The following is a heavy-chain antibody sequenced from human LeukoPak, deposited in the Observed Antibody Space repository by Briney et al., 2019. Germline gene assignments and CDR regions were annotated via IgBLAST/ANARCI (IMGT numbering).Heavy chain of an antibody. J-gene: IGHJ3*02. CDR3: ARMLGATDAFDI. CDR2: IYYSGGT. D-gene: IGHD1-26*01. Sequence: PSPTLSLTCTVSGGSISRGDYCWSWIRPPPGKGLEWIGYIYYSGGTYSNPSLKSPVTISVDMSKNQFSLKLSYVTAADTAVYYCARMLGATDAFDIWGQGTMVTVSS. CDR1: GGSISRGDYC. V-gene: IGHV4-30-4*01.